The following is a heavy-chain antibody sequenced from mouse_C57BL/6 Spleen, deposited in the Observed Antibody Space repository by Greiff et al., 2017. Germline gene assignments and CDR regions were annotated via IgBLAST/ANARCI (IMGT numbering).Heavy chain of an antibody. J-gene: IGHJ3*01. V-gene: IGHV1-15*01. CDR3: TPFYGYDGAWFAY. CDR2: IDPETGGT. Sequence: QVHVKQSGAELVRPGASVTLSCKASGYTFTDYEMHWVKQTPVHGLEWIGAIDPETGGTAYNQKFKGKAILTADKSSSTAYMELRSLTSEDSAVYYCTPFYGYDGAWFAYWGQGTLVTVSA. CDR1: GYTFTDYE. D-gene: IGHD2-9*01.